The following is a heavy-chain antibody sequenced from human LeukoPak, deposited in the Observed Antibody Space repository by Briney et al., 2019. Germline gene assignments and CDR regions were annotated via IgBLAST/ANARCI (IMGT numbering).Heavy chain of an antibody. CDR2: IYWDDEK. Sequence: SGPTLVKPTQTLTLICTFSGFSLSTSGVGVAWIRQPPGKALEWLALIYWDDEKRYSPSLKSRLTITKDTSKNQVVLIMTNMDPVDTATYYCAHSSDLYDSSGSYPYYFDYWGQGTLVTVSS. CDR1: GFSLSTSGVG. V-gene: IGHV2-5*02. J-gene: IGHJ4*02. D-gene: IGHD3-22*01. CDR3: AHSSDLYDSSGSYPYYFDY.